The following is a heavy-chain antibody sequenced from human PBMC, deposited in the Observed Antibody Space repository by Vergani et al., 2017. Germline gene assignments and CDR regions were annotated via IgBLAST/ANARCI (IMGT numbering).Heavy chain of an antibody. Sequence: QVQLVQSGAEVKKPGASVKLSCKASGYTFTSYGISWVRQAPGQGLEWMGWVSAYNGNTNYAQKLQGRVTMTTDTATSTAYMELRSLRSDDTAVYYCARASGPATYYYGMDVWGQGTTVTVSS. CDR3: ARASGPATYYYGMDV. CDR2: VSAYNGNT. D-gene: IGHD2-15*01. J-gene: IGHJ6*02. V-gene: IGHV1-18*01. CDR1: GYTFTSYG.